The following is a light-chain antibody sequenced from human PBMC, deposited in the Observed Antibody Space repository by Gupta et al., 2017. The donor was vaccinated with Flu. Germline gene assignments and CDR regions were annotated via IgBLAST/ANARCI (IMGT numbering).Light chain of an antibody. CDR2: GAS. Sequence: PSSLAASVGDRVTITCRASQGIRNDLGWYQQKPGKAPKLLIYGASSLQSGVPSRFSGSGSGTDFTLTISSLQPEDFATYYCRQDDNSPRTFGQGTKVEVK. CDR3: RQDDNSPRT. V-gene: IGKV1-6*01. CDR1: QGIRND. J-gene: IGKJ1*01.